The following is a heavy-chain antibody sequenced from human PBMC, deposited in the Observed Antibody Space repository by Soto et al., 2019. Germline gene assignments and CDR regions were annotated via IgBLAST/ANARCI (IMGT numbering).Heavy chain of an antibody. Sequence: GGSLRLSCAASGFTFSSYAMNWVRQAPGKGLVWVSRINSDGGRTTYAASVKGRFTISRDNAKNTVYLQMDSLRAEDTAVYYCATVATNSYNWLDPWGQGTLVTVSS. J-gene: IGHJ5*02. CDR1: GFTFSSYA. V-gene: IGHV3-74*01. CDR3: ATVATNSYNWLDP. CDR2: INSDGGRT. D-gene: IGHD5-12*01.